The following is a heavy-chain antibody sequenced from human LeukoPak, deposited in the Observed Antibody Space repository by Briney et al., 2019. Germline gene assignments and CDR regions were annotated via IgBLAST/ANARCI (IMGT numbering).Heavy chain of an antibody. J-gene: IGHJ4*02. CDR2: IYYSGST. D-gene: IGHD3-10*01. V-gene: IGHV4-59*12. CDR1: GGSISSYY. Sequence: SETLSLTCTVSGGSISSYYWSWIRQPPGKGLEWIGYIYYSGSTNYNPSLKSRVTISVDTSKNQFSLKLSSVTAADTAVYYCARSYYGSGSSPDYWGQGTLVTVSS. CDR3: ARSYYGSGSSPDY.